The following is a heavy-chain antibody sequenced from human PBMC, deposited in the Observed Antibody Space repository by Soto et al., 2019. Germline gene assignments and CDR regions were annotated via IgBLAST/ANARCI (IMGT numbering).Heavy chain of an antibody. CDR1: GGSISSGGYY. CDR3: ARVPRGVVVAATGYFQH. Sequence: SETLSLTCTVSGGSISSGGYYWSWIRQHPGKGLEWIGYIYYSGSTYYNPSLKSRVTISVDTSKNQFSLKLSSVTAADTAVYYCARVPRGVVVAATGYFQHWGQGTLVTVSS. D-gene: IGHD2-15*01. J-gene: IGHJ1*01. V-gene: IGHV4-31*03. CDR2: IYYSGST.